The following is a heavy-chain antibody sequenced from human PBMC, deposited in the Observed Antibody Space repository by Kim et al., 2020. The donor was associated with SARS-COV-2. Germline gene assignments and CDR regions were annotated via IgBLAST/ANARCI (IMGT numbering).Heavy chain of an antibody. CDR1: GFTFSDYY. CDR3: VRVASTSNVFDN. V-gene: IGHV3-72*01. J-gene: IGHJ4*02. Sequence: GGSLRLSCAASGFTFSDYYMDWVRQAPGKGLEWVGRIRNKANSYTTEYAASVRGRFTISRDESKNSMFLQMNSLKIEDTALYYCVRVASTSNVFDNWGQG. D-gene: IGHD2-21*01. CDR2: IRNKANSYTT.